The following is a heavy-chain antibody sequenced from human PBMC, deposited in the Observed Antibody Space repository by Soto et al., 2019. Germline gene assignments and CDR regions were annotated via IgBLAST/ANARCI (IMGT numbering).Heavy chain of an antibody. D-gene: IGHD4-17*01. CDR3: ARDPGVTNYYFDY. Sequence: QVQLVESGGGVVQPGRSLRLSCVTSGFSFSRDGFHWVRQAPGKGLEWVAVMWFDGSKQYYVDSVKGRFTISRDNSKNTLYLQMKSLRAEDTAVYYCARDPGVTNYYFDYWGQGALVTVSS. V-gene: IGHV3-33*01. J-gene: IGHJ4*02. CDR2: MWFDGSKQ. CDR1: GFSFSRDG.